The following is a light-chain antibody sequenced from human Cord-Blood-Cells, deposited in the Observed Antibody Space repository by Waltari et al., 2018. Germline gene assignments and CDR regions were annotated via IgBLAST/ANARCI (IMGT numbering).Light chain of an antibody. V-gene: IGKV1-5*03. J-gene: IGKJ4*01. Sequence: DIQMTQSPSTLSASVGARVTTTCRASQSISSWLAWYQQKPGKAPKLLIYKASSLESGVPSRFSGSGSGTEFTLTISSLQPDDFATYYCQQYNSYLLTFGGGTKVEIK. CDR2: KAS. CDR1: QSISSW. CDR3: QQYNSYLLT.